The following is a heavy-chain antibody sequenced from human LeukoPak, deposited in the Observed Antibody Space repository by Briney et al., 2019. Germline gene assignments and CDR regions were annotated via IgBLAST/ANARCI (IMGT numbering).Heavy chain of an antibody. Sequence: PSQTLPLTCTVSGGSISSGGYYWSWIRQPPGKGLEWIGYIYYSGSTNYNPSLKSRVTISVDTSKNQFSLKLSSVTAADTAVYYCARGYYYDSSGNDAFDIWGQGTMVTVSS. J-gene: IGHJ3*02. CDR3: ARGYYYDSSGNDAFDI. CDR2: IYYSGST. V-gene: IGHV4-61*08. D-gene: IGHD3-22*01. CDR1: GGSISSGGYY.